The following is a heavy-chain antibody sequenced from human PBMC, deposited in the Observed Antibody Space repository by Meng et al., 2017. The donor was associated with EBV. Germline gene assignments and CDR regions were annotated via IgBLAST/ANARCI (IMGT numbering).Heavy chain of an antibody. CDR3: ARGDYTNYPRWFDP. CDR1: GGSVNNESYY. D-gene: IGHD4-11*01. Sequence: QVQLQESGPGLVKPSGXLSLTCTVSGGSVNNESYYWGGIRQPPGKGLEYIGYIYYTGSTNYNSSLKSRVTISLDKSKNQFSLKLTSLTAADTAIYYCARGDYTNYPRWFDPWGQGTMVTVSA. J-gene: IGHJ5*02. CDR2: IYYTGST. V-gene: IGHV4-61*01.